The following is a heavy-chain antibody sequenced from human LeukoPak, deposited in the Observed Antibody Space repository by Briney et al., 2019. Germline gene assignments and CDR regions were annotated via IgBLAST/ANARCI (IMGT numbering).Heavy chain of an antibody. V-gene: IGHV3-23*01. Sequence: GGSLRLSCAASGFTFSSYGMSWVRQAPGKGLEWVSAISGSGGSTYYADSVKGRFTISRDNAKNSLYLQMNSLRAEDTAVYYCARDVAPHYYDSSGYADAFDIWGQGTMVTVSS. J-gene: IGHJ3*02. CDR2: ISGSGGST. D-gene: IGHD3-22*01. CDR3: ARDVAPHYYDSSGYADAFDI. CDR1: GFTFSSYG.